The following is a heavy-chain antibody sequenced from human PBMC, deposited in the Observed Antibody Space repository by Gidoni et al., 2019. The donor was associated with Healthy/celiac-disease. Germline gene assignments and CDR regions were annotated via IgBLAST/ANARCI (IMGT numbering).Heavy chain of an antibody. V-gene: IGHV1-3*01. CDR2: INAGNGNT. CDR3: ARTSTGPPDYWYFDL. J-gene: IGHJ2*01. Sequence: QVQLVQSGAEVKKPGASVKVSCKASGYTFTSYAMHWVRQAPGQRLEWMGWINAGNGNTKYSQKFQGRVTITRDTSASTAYMELSSLRSEDTAVYYCARTSTGPPDYWYFDLWGRGTLVTVSS. CDR1: GYTFTSYA. D-gene: IGHD2-8*02.